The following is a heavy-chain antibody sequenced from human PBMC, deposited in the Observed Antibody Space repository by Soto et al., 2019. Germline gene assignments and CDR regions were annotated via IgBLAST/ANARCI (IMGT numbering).Heavy chain of an antibody. CDR3: ARDVPTVTTGGPDY. Sequence: QVQLVQSGVEVEKPGASVKVSCKASGYTFTSYGVSWVRQAPGQGLGWMGWISAYNGNTNYAQKFQGRVTMTTDTSTRTAYMELRSLRSDDTAVYYCARDVPTVTTGGPDYWGQGTLVTVSS. V-gene: IGHV1-18*01. CDR1: GYTFTSYG. D-gene: IGHD4-17*01. CDR2: ISAYNGNT. J-gene: IGHJ4*02.